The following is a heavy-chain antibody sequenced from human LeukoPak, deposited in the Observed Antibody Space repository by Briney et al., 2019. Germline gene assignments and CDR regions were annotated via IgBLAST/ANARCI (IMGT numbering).Heavy chain of an antibody. CDR2: ISYDGSNK. J-gene: IGHJ4*02. CDR3: ARGNRALSGYDLNY. V-gene: IGHV3-30*04. Sequence: PGGSLRLSCAASGFTFSSYAMHWVRQAPGKGLEWVAVISYDGSNKYYADSVKGRFTISRDNYKNTLYLEMNSLRAEDTAVYYCARGNRALSGYDLNYWGQGTLVTVSS. CDR1: GFTFSSYA. D-gene: IGHD5-12*01.